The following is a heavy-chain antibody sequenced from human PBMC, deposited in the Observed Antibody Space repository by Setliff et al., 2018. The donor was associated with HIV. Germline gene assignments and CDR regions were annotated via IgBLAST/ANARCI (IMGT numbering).Heavy chain of an antibody. Sequence: GGSLRLSCAASGFSVTSYVMHWVRQAPGKGLDWVGVIYFDTNNELHADSVKGRFSISRDKSKNTLYLQMNSLRVEDTALYYCARELAASGLGYFDSWGRGILVTVSS. CDR3: ARELAASGLGYFDS. CDR2: IYFDTNNE. CDR1: GFSVTSYV. J-gene: IGHJ4*02. D-gene: IGHD3-22*01. V-gene: IGHV3-30*04.